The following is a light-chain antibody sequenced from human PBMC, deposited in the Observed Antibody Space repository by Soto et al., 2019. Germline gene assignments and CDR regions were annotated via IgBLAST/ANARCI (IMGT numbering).Light chain of an antibody. V-gene: IGLV1-44*01. CDR2: SND. Sequence: SVLTKPPSASGTPGQRVTISCSGTYSNVGSNVVNWYQQVPGAAPKLVIYSNDRRPSGVPDRFFGSKSGASASLAISGLQTEDEADYYCAAWDDSLIALLFGGGTKVTVL. J-gene: IGLJ3*02. CDR3: AAWDDSLIALL. CDR1: YSNVGSNV.